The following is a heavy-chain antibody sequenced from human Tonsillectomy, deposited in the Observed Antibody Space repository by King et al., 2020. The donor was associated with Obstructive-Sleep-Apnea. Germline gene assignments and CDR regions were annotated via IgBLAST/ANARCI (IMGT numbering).Heavy chain of an antibody. D-gene: IGHD3-10*01. CDR1: GGSISSNNW. Sequence: VQLQESGPGLVKPAGTLSLTCGVSGGSISSNNWWSWVRQPPGKGLEWIGEFYHTGRTNYNPSPNSRVTISLDKSNNQFSLRVSSLTAAVTAAYFCVRERAPGVPFFDYWGQGILVTVSS. CDR3: VRERAPGVPFFDY. V-gene: IGHV4-4*01. CDR2: FYHTGRT. J-gene: IGHJ4*02.